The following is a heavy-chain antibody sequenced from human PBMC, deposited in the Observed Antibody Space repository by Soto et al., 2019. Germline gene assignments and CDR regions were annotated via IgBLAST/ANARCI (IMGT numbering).Heavy chain of an antibody. CDR3: ARVRDYYDSSGPNSPYLDY. J-gene: IGHJ4*02. V-gene: IGHV4-31*03. CDR1: GGSISSGGYY. D-gene: IGHD3-22*01. Sequence: SETLSLTCTVSGGSISSGGYYWSWIRQHPGKGLEWIGYIYYSGSTYYNPSLKSRVTISVDTSKNQFSLKLSSVTAADTAVYYCARVRDYYDSSGPNSPYLDYWGQGTLVTVSS. CDR2: IYYSGST.